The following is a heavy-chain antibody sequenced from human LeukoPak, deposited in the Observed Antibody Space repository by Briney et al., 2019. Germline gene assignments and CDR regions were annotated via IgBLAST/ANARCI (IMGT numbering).Heavy chain of an antibody. Sequence: GGSLRLSCAASGLTFSSYSMAWGRQAPGKGLEWVSGISDSGFSTYYADSVKGRFTISRDNSKNTRYLLMNSLRAEDTAMYYCAKGGYCSGGTCYPPPFDIWGQGTMVTVSS. CDR3: AKGGYCSGGTCYPPPFDI. CDR2: ISDSGFST. V-gene: IGHV3-23*01. J-gene: IGHJ3*02. CDR1: GLTFSSYS. D-gene: IGHD2-15*01.